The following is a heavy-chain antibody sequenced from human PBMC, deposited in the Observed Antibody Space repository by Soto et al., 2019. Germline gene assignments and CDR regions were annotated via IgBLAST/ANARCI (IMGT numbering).Heavy chain of an antibody. CDR2: ISFSGAT. V-gene: IGHV4-59*01. CDR3: ARDRSDGYKRYFEF. D-gene: IGHD3-9*01. CDR1: GVSITSYF. J-gene: IGHJ6*01. Sequence: SETLSLTCTVSGVSITSYFWSLIRQTPGKGLDWIGSISFSGATYSNPSLKGRAALSVDTSENHLSLTLNSVTSADTAVYFCARDRSDGYKRYFEFWGKGNQLTXSS.